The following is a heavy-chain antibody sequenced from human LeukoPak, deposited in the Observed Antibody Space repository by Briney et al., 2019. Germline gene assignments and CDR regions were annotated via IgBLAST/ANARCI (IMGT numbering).Heavy chain of an antibody. CDR3: ARDRGEYSYAYDY. J-gene: IGHJ4*02. D-gene: IGHD5-18*01. CDR1: GYTFTGYY. Sequence: ASVKVSCKASGYTFTGYYMHWVRQAPGQGLEWMGWINPNSGGTNYAQKFQGWVTMTRDTPISTAYMELSRLRSDDTAVYYCARDRGEYSYAYDYWGQGTLVTVSS. CDR2: INPNSGGT. V-gene: IGHV1-2*04.